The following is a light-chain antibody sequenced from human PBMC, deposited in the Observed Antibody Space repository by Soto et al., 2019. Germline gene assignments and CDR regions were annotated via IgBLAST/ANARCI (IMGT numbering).Light chain of an antibody. J-gene: IGKJ1*01. CDR1: QSVSNR. CDR3: QHYDVWPTVT. Sequence: EVVVTLSPATLSVSPGERATLSCRASQSVSNRIAWYQQRPGQAPRLVVYGVSTRATDIPDRFSGSGSGTEFTLNISSLQSEDFAVYYCQHYDVWPTVTFGQGTKVEIK. CDR2: GVS. V-gene: IGKV3-15*01.